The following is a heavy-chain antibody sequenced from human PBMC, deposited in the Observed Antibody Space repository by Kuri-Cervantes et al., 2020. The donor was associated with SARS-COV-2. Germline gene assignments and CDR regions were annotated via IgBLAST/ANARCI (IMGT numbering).Heavy chain of an antibody. CDR3: ARQGVEGVGY. J-gene: IGHJ4*01. D-gene: IGHD2-8*01. V-gene: IGHV3-33*08. CDR1: GFTFSNYA. CDR2: IWYDGSNK. Sequence: GESLKISCAASGFTFSNYAIHWVRQAPGKGLEWVAVIWYDGSNKYYADSVKGRFTISRDNSKNTLYLQMNSLRAEDTAVYYCARQGVEGVGYWGPGNPV.